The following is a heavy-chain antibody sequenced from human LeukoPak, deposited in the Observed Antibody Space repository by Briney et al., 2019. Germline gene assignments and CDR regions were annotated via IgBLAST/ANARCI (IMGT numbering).Heavy chain of an antibody. CDR3: AGHVLLWFGELLRRYGMDV. CDR2: INAGNGNT. J-gene: IGHJ6*02. CDR1: GYTFTGYS. Sequence: GASVKVSCKASGYTFTGYSMHWVRQAPGQGLEWMGWINAGNGNTKYSQKFQGRVTITRDTSASTAYMELSSLRSEDTAVYYCAGHVLLWFGELLRRYGMDVWGQGTTVTVSS. D-gene: IGHD3-10*01. V-gene: IGHV1-3*01.